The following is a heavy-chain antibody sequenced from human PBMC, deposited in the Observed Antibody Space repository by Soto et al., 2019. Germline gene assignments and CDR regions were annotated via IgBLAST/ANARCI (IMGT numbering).Heavy chain of an antibody. CDR2: INHSGST. D-gene: IGHD4-4*01. Sequence: SETLSLTCAVFGGSYSGYHWSWIRQPPGKGLEWIGEINHSGSTNYNPSLKSRVTISEDTSKNQFSLKLSSATAADTAVYYCARSGLQGGAFDPWGQGTLVTVSS. CDR1: GGSYSGYH. J-gene: IGHJ5*02. V-gene: IGHV4-34*01. CDR3: ARSGLQGGAFDP.